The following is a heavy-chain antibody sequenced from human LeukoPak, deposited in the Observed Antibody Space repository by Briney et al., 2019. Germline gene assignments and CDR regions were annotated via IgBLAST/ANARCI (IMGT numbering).Heavy chain of an antibody. CDR1: GGSISSYY. D-gene: IGHD3-3*01. Sequence: SETPSLTCTVSGGSISSYYWSSIRQPPGKGLEWIGYIYYSGSTNYNPSLKSRVSISVDTSKNQFSLKLSSVTAADTAVYYCARVYYDFWSGYYYYYMDVWGKGTTVTVSS. J-gene: IGHJ6*03. V-gene: IGHV4-59*01. CDR3: ARVYYDFWSGYYYYYMDV. CDR2: IYYSGST.